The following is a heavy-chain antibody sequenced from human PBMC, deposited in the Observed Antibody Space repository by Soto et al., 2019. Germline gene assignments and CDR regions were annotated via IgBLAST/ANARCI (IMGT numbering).Heavy chain of an antibody. CDR1: GGSFSCYY. CDR2: INHSGST. Sequence: ASETLSLTYAVYGGSFSCYYWSWIRQPPGTGLEWIGEINHSGSTNYNPSLKSRVTISVDTSKNQFSLKLSSVTAADTAVYYCARDRGYYGSGSYYNVKAYYYYGMDVWGQGTTVTVSS. J-gene: IGHJ6*02. D-gene: IGHD3-10*01. V-gene: IGHV4-34*01. CDR3: ARDRGYYGSGSYYNVKAYYYYGMDV.